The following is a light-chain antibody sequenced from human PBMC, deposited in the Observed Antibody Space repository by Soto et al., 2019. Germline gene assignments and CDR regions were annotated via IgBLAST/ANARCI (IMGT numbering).Light chain of an antibody. CDR2: DVS. CDR3: SSYTSSNTFV. Sequence: QSVLAQPASVSGSPGQSIAISCTGTSSDVGRYNYVSWFQQHPGKAPKLMIYDVSNRPSGVSDRFSGSKSGNTASLTISGLQAEYEADYSCSSYTSSNTFVFGTGTKVTVL. J-gene: IGLJ1*01. V-gene: IGLV2-14*01. CDR1: SSDVGRYNY.